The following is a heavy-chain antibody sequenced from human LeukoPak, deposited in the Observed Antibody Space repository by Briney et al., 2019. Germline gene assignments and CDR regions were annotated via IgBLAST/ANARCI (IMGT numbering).Heavy chain of an antibody. CDR2: ISAYNGNT. Sequence: ASVKVSCKASGYTFTGYYMHWVRQAPGQGLEWMGWISAYNGNTNYAQKLQGRVTMTTDTSTSTAYMELRSLRSDDTAVYYCAGVAEDCSSTSCYAGVDYWGQGTLVTVSS. CDR1: GYTFTGYY. CDR3: AGVAEDCSSTSCYAGVDY. J-gene: IGHJ4*02. V-gene: IGHV1-18*04. D-gene: IGHD2-2*01.